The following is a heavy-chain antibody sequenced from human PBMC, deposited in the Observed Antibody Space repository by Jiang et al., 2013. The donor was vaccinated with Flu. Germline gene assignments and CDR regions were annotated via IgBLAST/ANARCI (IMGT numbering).Heavy chain of an antibody. CDR3: AKDTKLEGSGWYYFDY. V-gene: IGHV3-43*01. J-gene: IGHJ4*02. Sequence: KGLEWVSLISWDGGSTYYADSVKGRFTISRDNSKNSLYLQMNSLRTEDTALYYCAKDTKLEGSGWYYFDYWGQGTLVTVSS. CDR2: ISWDGGST. D-gene: IGHD6-19*01.